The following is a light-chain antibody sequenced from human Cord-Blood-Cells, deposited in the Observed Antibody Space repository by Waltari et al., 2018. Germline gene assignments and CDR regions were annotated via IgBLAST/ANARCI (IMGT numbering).Light chain of an antibody. V-gene: IGLV2-14*01. Sequence: QSALTQHASVSGSPGPSTTISSTLTSSDVGGYNYVSWYHQHPGNAPKLMIYDVSNRPSGVSNRFSGSKSGNTASLTISGRQAEDEADYYCSSYTSSSTGVFGGGTKLTVL. J-gene: IGLJ2*01. CDR1: SSDVGGYNY. CDR2: DVS. CDR3: SSYTSSSTGV.